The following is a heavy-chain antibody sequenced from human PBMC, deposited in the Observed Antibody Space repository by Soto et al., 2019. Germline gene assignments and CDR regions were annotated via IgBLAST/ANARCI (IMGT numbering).Heavy chain of an antibody. J-gene: IGHJ5*02. CDR2: IYATGTT. Sequence: PSNTVYLNSAVSGASISGLYWSWIRKSAGKGLEWIGRIYATGTTDYNPSLKSRVMMSVDTSKKQFSLKLRSVTAADTVVYYCVRDGTKTLRDGFDPWGQGISVTVSS. CDR1: GASISGLY. D-gene: IGHD1-1*01. V-gene: IGHV4-4*07. CDR3: VRDGTKTLRDGFDP.